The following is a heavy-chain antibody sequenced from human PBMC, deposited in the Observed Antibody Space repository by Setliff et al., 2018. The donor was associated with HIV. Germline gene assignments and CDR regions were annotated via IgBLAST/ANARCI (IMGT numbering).Heavy chain of an antibody. CDR2: IYYTGNT. V-gene: IGHV4-59*11. Sequence: TLSLTCTVSDGSISSQYWSWIRRPPGKGLEWVGSIYYTGNTNYNPSLKSRVTISVDTSKNELSLKMSSVTAADTAVYYCARAPATMIVVVNHVPLAAFGLWGQGTMVTVSS. D-gene: IGHD3-22*01. J-gene: IGHJ3*01. CDR3: ARAPATMIVVVNHVPLAAFGL. CDR1: DGSISSQY.